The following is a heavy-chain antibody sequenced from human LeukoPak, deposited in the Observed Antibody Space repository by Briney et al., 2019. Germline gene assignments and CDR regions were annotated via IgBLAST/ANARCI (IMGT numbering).Heavy chain of an antibody. CDR3: ARPEIAVAGTFGI. J-gene: IGHJ4*02. V-gene: IGHV4-4*07. CDR1: GDSISSYY. CDR2: ISFSGST. Sequence: SETLSLTCTVSGDSISSYYWSWIRQPAGKGLEWIGRISFSGSTNYNPSLRSRVTVSVDTSKSQISLKLSSVTAADTAVYYCARPEIAVAGTFGIWGQGTLVTVSS. D-gene: IGHD6-19*01.